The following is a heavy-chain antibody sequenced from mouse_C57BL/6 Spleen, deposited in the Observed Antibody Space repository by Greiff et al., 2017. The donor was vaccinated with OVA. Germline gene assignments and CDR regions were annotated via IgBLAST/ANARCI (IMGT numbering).Heavy chain of an antibody. D-gene: IGHD1-1*01. J-gene: IGHJ2*01. CDR3: ASPHYYGSSYGDY. V-gene: IGHV1-26*01. CDR2: INPNNGGT. Sequence: VQLQQSGPELVKPGASVKISCKASGYTFTDYYMHWVKQSPGKSLEWIGDINPNNGGTSYNQKFKGKATLTVDKSSSTAYLELRSLTSEDSAVYYCASPHYYGSSYGDYWGQGTTLTVSS. CDR1: GYTFTDYY.